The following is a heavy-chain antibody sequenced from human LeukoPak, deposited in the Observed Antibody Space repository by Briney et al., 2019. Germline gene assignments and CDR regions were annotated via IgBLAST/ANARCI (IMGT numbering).Heavy chain of an antibody. CDR3: VRKALGYRLGYGDY. CDR2: ISYDGSNK. V-gene: IGHV3-30*03. D-gene: IGHD5-12*01. J-gene: IGHJ4*02. Sequence: HPGGSLRLSCAASGFTFSGYGMHWVRQAPGKGLEWVAVISYDGSNKYYADSVKGRFTISRDNSKDTLYLQMNSLRAEDTAVYFCVRKALGYRLGYGDYWGQGTLVTASS. CDR1: GFTFSGYG.